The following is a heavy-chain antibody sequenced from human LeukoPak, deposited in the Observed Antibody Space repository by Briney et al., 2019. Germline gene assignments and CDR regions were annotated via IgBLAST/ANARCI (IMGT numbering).Heavy chain of an antibody. J-gene: IGHJ6*04. V-gene: IGHV3-30*03. CDR1: GFTFSSYG. CDR3: ARDQVDPDGYYYGMDV. D-gene: IGHD5-24*01. Sequence: QPRGSLRLSCAASGFTFSSYGMHWVRQAPGKGLEWVAVISYDGSNKYYADSVKGRFTISRDNAKNSLYLQMNSLRAEDTAVYYCARDQVDPDGYYYGMDVWGKGTTVTVSS. CDR2: ISYDGSNK.